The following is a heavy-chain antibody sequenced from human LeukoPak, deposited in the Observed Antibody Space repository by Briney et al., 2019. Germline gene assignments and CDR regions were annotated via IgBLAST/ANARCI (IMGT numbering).Heavy chain of an antibody. J-gene: IGHJ4*02. CDR1: GFTFSSYA. CDR3: AKVGHLWERWGLYYYDSSGYYRNDRSFDY. Sequence: GGSLRLSCAASGFTFSSYAMSWVRQAPGKGLEWVSAISGSGGSTYYADSVKGRFTISRDNSKNTLYLQMNSLRAEDTAVYHCAKVGHLWERWGLYYYDSSGYYRNDRSFDYWGQGTLVTVSS. V-gene: IGHV3-23*01. CDR2: ISGSGGST. D-gene: IGHD3-22*01.